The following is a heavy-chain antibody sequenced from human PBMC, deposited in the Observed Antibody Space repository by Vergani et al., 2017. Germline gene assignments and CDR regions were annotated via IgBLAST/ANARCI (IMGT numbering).Heavy chain of an antibody. CDR3: ARNPRPGCINSVCRYVFDV. CDR1: GFTFSNSA. CDR2: VSYDGYNE. J-gene: IGHJ3*01. D-gene: IGHD1-1*01. Sequence: VHLLESGGGQVEAGGSLRLSCVASGFTFSNSAMSWVRQTSGKGLEWVATVSYDGYNEYYADSVRGRFTISRDNSRNTVSLQMDSLRLEDTAVYYCARNPRPGCINSVCRYVFDVWGHGTKVTVSS. V-gene: IGHV3-30*03.